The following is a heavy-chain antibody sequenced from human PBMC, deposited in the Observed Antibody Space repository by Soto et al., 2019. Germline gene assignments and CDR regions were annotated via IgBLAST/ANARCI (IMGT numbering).Heavy chain of an antibody. CDR1: GYTFTMSG. V-gene: IGHV1-18*01. J-gene: IGHJ6*02. CDR2: ISGYNGNT. CDR3: AREGPRPYYYYGMDV. Sequence: ASVKVSCKSSGYTFTMSGISWVRQAPGQGLEWMGWISGYNGNTNYEQKFQDRVTMTTDTSTNTAYMELRSLMSDDTAVYYCAREGPRPYYYYGMDVWGQGTTVTVSS.